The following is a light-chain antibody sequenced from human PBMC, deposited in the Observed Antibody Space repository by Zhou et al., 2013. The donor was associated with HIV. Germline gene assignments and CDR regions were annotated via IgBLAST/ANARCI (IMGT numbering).Light chain of an antibody. J-gene: IGKJ1*01. CDR3: QQYENWPRT. CDR2: GVS. V-gene: IGKV3-15*01. Sequence: DIVMTQSPAILSVSPGERVTLSCRASQRIGSNLAWYQQKPGQAPSLLMYGVSNRATGVAPRFSGSGSETEFTLTISSLQSEDFAIYFCQQYENWPRTFGQGTTVEI. CDR1: QRIGSN.